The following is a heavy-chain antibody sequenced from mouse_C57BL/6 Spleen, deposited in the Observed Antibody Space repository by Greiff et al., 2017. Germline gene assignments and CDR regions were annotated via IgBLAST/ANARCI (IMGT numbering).Heavy chain of an antibody. D-gene: IGHD1-1*01. Sequence: QVQLKQSGAELVKPGASVKISCKASGYAFSSYWMNWVKQRPGKGLEWIGQIYPGDGDTNYNGKFKGKATLTADKSSSTAYMQLSSLTSEDSAVYFCARRGITTVVAGAMDYWGQGTSVTVSS. V-gene: IGHV1-80*01. CDR2: IYPGDGDT. CDR3: ARRGITTVVAGAMDY. CDR1: GYAFSSYW. J-gene: IGHJ4*01.